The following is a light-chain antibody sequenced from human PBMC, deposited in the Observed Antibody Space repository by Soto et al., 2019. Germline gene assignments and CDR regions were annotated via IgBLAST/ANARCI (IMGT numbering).Light chain of an antibody. CDR2: GNG. Sequence: QSVLTQPPSVSGAPGQRVTISCSGTSSSIGAGYEVHWYHQLPGTAPKLVVSGNGNRPSGVPDRFSGSKSGTSGSLAISGLRSEDEADYYCAAWDDSLSGPVFGGGTKVTVL. CDR3: AAWDDSLSGPV. V-gene: IGLV1-40*01. J-gene: IGLJ2*01. CDR1: SSSIGAGYE.